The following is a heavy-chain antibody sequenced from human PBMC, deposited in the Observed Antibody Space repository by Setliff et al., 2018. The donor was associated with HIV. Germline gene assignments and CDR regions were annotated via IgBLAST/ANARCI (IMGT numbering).Heavy chain of an antibody. V-gene: IGHV4-34*01. CDR2: INHSGST. CDR3: ARGFSGDYLFTGYMDV. Sequence: SETLSLTCAVYGGSFSGYYWSWIRQPPGKGLEWIGEINHSGSTNYNPSLKSRVTISVDTSKNQFSLKLSSVTAADTAFYYCARGFSGDYLFTGYMDVWGKGNTVTVSS. D-gene: IGHD3-22*01. J-gene: IGHJ6*03. CDR1: GGSFSGYY.